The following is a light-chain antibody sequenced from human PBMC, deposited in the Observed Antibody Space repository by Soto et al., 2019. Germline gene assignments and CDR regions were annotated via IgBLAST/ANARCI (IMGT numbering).Light chain of an antibody. Sequence: QSVLTQPPSASGTPGQRVTISCSGSSSNIGTNTVNWYQQLPGSAPKFLIYSNNQRPSWVPDRFSGSKSGTSASLAISGLQPDEEADDYCAAWDGSLNGVLFGGGTKLTVL. V-gene: IGLV1-44*01. J-gene: IGLJ2*01. CDR2: SNN. CDR3: AAWDGSLNGVL. CDR1: SSNIGTNT.